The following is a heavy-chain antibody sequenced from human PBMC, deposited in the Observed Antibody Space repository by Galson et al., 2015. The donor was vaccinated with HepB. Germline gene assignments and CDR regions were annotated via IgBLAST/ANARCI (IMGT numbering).Heavy chain of an antibody. CDR1: GYTFTSYA. CDR3: ARDPRDGYNVGSLDI. V-gene: IGHV7-4-1*02. J-gene: IGHJ3*02. D-gene: IGHD5-24*01. Sequence: SVKVSCKASGYTFTSYAMNWVRQAPGQGLEWMGWINTNTGNPTYAQGFTGRFVFSLDTSVSTAYLQISSLKAEDTAVYYCARDPRDGYNVGSLDIWGQGTMVTVSS. CDR2: INTNTGNP.